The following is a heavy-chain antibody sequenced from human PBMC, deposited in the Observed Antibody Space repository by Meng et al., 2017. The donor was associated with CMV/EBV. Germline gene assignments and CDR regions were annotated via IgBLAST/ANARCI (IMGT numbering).Heavy chain of an antibody. J-gene: IGHJ6*02. CDR2: ISSSSSYI. V-gene: IGHV3-21*01. CDR1: GFTFSSYS. CDR3: ARDLESLYYYYGMDV. D-gene: IGHD3-3*01. Sequence: ESLKISCAASGFTFSSYSMNWVRQAPGKGLEWVSSISSSSSYIYYADSVKGRFTISRDNAKNSLYLQMNSLRAEDTAVYYCARDLESLYYYYGMDVWGQGTTVTVSS.